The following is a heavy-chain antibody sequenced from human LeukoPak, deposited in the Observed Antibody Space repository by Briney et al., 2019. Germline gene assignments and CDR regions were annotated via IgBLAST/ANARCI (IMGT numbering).Heavy chain of an antibody. D-gene: IGHD3-16*01. Sequence: PSETLSLTCTVSGGSISSGSYYWSWIRQPAGKGLEWIGRIYTSGSTNYNPSLKSRVTMSVDTSKNQFSLKLSSVTAADTAVYYCARENYGRRGQDYWGQGTLVTVSS. CDR2: IYTSGST. CDR1: GGSISSGSYY. V-gene: IGHV4-61*02. CDR3: ARENYGRRGQDY. J-gene: IGHJ4*02.